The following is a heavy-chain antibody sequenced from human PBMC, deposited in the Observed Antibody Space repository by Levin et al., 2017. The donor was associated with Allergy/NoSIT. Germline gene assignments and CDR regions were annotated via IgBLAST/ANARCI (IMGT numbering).Heavy chain of an antibody. CDR3: ARVTPALHSSAHHYCLDF. J-gene: IGHJ4*02. Sequence: PGESLKISCQTSGYTFTDYYMHWVRQAPGQGLEWMGWLNPYSGDTNYAQNFRGRVTLARDTSTSTAYMELNGLRSDDTAVYYCARVTPALHSSAHHYCLDFWGQGTLVTVSS. CDR2: LNPYSGDT. D-gene: IGHD3-22*01. CDR1: GYTFTDYY. V-gene: IGHV1-2*02.